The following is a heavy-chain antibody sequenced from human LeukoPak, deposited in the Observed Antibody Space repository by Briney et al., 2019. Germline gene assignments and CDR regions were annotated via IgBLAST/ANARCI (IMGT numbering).Heavy chain of an antibody. CDR2: INHSGST. Sequence: SETLSLTCAVNGGSFSGYYWRWLRQPPGKGLEWIGEINHSGSTNYKPSLKSRVTISVDTSKNQFSLKLSSVTAADTAVYYCARVFDYSRGYYYSYYIDVWDKGTTVTVSS. V-gene: IGHV4-34*01. D-gene: IGHD4-11*01. CDR3: ARVFDYSRGYYYSYYIDV. J-gene: IGHJ6*03. CDR1: GGSFSGYY.